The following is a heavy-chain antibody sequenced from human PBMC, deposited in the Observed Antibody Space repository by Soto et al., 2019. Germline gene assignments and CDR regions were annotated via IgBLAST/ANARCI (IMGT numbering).Heavy chain of an antibody. CDR3: ERESTGDPTLFAY. Sequence: PSETLSLTCTVSGGSVSSSNYYWSWIRQPPGKGLEWLGYIYYSGSASYNPSLKSRITVSVDTSKNQFSLKLSSVTAADTAVYYCERESTGDPTLFAYCGQGTLVTVPS. CDR1: GGSVSSSNYY. V-gene: IGHV4-61*01. D-gene: IGHD1-1*01. J-gene: IGHJ4*02. CDR2: IYYSGSA.